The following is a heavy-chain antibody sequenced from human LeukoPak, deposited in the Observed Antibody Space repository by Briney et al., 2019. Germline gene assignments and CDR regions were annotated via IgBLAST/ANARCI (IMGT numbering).Heavy chain of an antibody. D-gene: IGHD2-21*02. CDR1: GYTFTNYG. Sequence: GASVKVSCKASGYTFTNYGISWVRQAPGQGLEWMGWISAYNGNTNYAQKFQGRVTMTTDTSTSTVYMELRSLRSDDTAVYYCARHIVVVTATPAYNWFDPWGQGTLVTVSS. J-gene: IGHJ5*02. CDR2: ISAYNGNT. CDR3: ARHIVVVTATPAYNWFDP. V-gene: IGHV1-18*01.